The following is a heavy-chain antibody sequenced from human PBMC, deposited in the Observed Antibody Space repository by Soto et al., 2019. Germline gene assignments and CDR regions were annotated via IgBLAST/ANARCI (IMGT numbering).Heavy chain of an antibody. Sequence: SETLSLTCTVSGGSISRGDYYWSWIRQSPGKGLEWIGYMHYSGSTYYNPSLKSRVTISVDTSMNQFSLKVSSVTAADTAVYYCARALIQLWPHYYYGMDVWGQGTTVTVSS. J-gene: IGHJ6*02. CDR2: MHYSGST. CDR3: ARALIQLWPHYYYGMDV. CDR1: GGSISRGDYY. V-gene: IGHV4-30-4*01. D-gene: IGHD5-18*01.